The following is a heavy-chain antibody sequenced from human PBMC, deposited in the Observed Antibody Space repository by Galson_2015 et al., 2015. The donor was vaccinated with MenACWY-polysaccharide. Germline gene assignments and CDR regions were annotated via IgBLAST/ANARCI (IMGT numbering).Heavy chain of an antibody. CDR3: TRDRPIDY. V-gene: IGHV3-49*03. CDR1: GFAFRDFA. J-gene: IGHJ4*02. Sequence: SGFAFRDFAMAWFRQAPGRGLEWVGFIRCKASGETTGYAASVKGRFTISRDDSNSTAYLQMNSLQTEHTAIYYCTRDRPIDYWGRGTLVTVSS. CDR2: IRCKASGETT.